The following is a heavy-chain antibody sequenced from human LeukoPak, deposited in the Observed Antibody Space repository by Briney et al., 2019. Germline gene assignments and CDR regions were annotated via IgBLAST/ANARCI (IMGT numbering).Heavy chain of an antibody. CDR1: GYTFTGYY. D-gene: IGHD5-12*01. J-gene: IGHJ4*02. CDR3: ARDPRWLRLEYYFDY. V-gene: IGHV1-2*04. Sequence: ASVKVSCKASGYTFTGYYMHWVRQAPGQGLEWMGWINPNSGGTNYAQKFQGWVTMTRDTSISTAYMELSRLRSDDTAVYYCARDPRWLRLEYYFDYWGQGTLVTVSS. CDR2: INPNSGGT.